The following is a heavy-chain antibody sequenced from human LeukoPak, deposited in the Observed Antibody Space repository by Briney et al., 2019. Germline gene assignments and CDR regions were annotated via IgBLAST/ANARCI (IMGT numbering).Heavy chain of an antibody. CDR2: IIPIFGTA. D-gene: IGHD3-22*01. J-gene: IGHJ3*02. CDR3: ARRAITMIVVKDAFDI. Sequence: GASVKVSCKASGGTFSSYAISWVRQAPGQGLEWMGGIIPIFGTAIYAQKFQGRVTITTDESTSTAYMELSSLRSEDTAVYYCARRAITMIVVKDAFDIWGQGTMVTVSS. CDR1: GGTFSSYA. V-gene: IGHV1-69*05.